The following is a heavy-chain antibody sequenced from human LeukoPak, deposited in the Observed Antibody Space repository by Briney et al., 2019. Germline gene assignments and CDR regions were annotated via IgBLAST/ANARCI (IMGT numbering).Heavy chain of an antibody. D-gene: IGHD6-19*01. CDR2: MSNSGRTI. J-gene: IGHJ4*02. V-gene: IGHV3-48*03. CDR3: ARDVGSGWFDY. CDR1: GLTFSSVE. Sequence: GSMRLSCAATGLTFSSVEMNWVRQAPRKGLEWVSYMSNSGRTIYYADSVKGRFTISRDNAKNLLFLQMNSLRAEDTAVYYCARDVGSGWFDYWGQGTLVTVSS.